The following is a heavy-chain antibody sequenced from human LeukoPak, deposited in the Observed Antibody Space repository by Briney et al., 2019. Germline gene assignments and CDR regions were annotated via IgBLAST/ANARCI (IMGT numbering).Heavy chain of an antibody. J-gene: IGHJ4*02. D-gene: IGHD5-24*01. V-gene: IGHV3-23*01. CDR3: AKATMATTYSDY. Sequence: PGGSLRLSCAASGFTFSSYAMSWVRQAPGKGLEWVSAISGRGDTIFYADSLKGRFTVSRDNSKNTLYLQMNSLRAEDTAVYYCAKATMATTYSDYWGQGTLVTVSS. CDR2: ISGRGDTI. CDR1: GFTFSSYA.